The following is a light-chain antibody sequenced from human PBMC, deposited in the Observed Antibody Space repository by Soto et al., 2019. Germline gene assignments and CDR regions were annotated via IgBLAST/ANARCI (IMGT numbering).Light chain of an antibody. CDR1: QSVSSN. CDR2: GAS. Sequence: EIVMTQSPATLSVSPGERATLSCRASQSVSSNLAWYQQKPGQAPRLLIYGASTRATGIPARFSGSGSGTEFTLTISSLQSEYFAVYYCQQYNNSPPETFGQGTKLEIK. CDR3: QQYNNSPPET. V-gene: IGKV3-15*01. J-gene: IGKJ2*01.